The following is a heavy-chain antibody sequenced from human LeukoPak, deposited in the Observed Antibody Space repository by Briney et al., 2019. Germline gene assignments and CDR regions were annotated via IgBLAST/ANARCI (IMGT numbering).Heavy chain of an antibody. CDR3: ARDRTYSGSYSRPFDY. Sequence: GGSLRLSCAASGFTFSSYSMNWVRQAPGKGLEWVSYISSSSSTIYYADSVKGRFTISRDNAKNSLYLQMNSLRAEDTAVYYCARDRTYSGSYSRPFDYWGQGTLVTVSS. D-gene: IGHD1-26*01. J-gene: IGHJ4*02. V-gene: IGHV3-48*04. CDR2: ISSSSSTI. CDR1: GFTFSSYS.